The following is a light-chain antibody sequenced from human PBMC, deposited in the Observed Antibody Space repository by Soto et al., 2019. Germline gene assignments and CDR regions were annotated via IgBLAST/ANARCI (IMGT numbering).Light chain of an antibody. Sequence: QSVLTQPPSASGTPGQRVTISCSGGSSNIGTNAVNWYQQLPGTAPQLLIYNNNQRPSGVPDRFSGSKSGTSASLAISGLQSDDEADDYCAAWDESLNGYVFGTGTKVTVL. CDR1: SSNIGTNA. CDR3: AAWDESLNGYV. V-gene: IGLV1-44*01. J-gene: IGLJ1*01. CDR2: NNN.